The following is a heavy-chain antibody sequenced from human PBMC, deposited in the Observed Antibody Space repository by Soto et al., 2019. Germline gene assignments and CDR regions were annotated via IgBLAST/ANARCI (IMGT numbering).Heavy chain of an antibody. CDR1: GFIVSSNY. CDR3: ARASTYGSPWYYGMDV. D-gene: IGHD3-10*01. V-gene: IGHV3-53*02. Sequence: EVQLVETGGGSIQPGGSLRLSCAASGFIVSSNYMSWVRQGPGKGLEWVSVIYSGGSTYYADSVKGRFTISRDNSKNTLYLQMNSLRAEDTAVYYCARASTYGSPWYYGMDVWGQGTTVTVSS. J-gene: IGHJ6*02. CDR2: IYSGGST.